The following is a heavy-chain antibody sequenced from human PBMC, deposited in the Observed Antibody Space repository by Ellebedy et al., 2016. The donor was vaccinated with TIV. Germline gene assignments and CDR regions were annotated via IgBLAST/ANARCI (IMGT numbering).Heavy chain of an antibody. Sequence: GGSLRLXXAASGFTFSNYGMHWVRQAPGKGLEWVAIISNDGSNKYYAGSVKGRFTISRDNSKNTVYLQMKSLRAEDTAVYFCARVRAPPGSGCFDYWGQGSLVIVSS. V-gene: IGHV3-30*03. J-gene: IGHJ4*02. CDR2: ISNDGSNK. CDR1: GFTFSNYG. D-gene: IGHD6-13*01. CDR3: ARVRAPPGSGCFDY.